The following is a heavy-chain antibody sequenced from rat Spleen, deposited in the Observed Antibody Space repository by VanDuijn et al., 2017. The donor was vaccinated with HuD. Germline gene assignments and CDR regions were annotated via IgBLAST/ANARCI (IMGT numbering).Heavy chain of an antibody. J-gene: IGHJ3*01. Sequence: QVQLKESGPGLVQPSRTLSLTCNVSGFSLTSYGVNWVRQPPGKGLEWIAAIWGGGSTYYNSALKSRLSISRDTSKSQVLLKVDSLQTEDTAMYFCAREGPFNPFAYWGQGTLVTVSS. D-gene: IGHD1-3*01. CDR1: GFSLTSYG. CDR3: AREGPFNPFAY. V-gene: IGHV2S8*01. CDR2: IWGGGST.